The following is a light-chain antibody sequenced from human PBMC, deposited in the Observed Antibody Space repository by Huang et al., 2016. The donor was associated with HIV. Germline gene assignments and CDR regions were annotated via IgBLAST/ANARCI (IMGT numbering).Light chain of an antibody. J-gene: IGKJ3*01. Sequence: ETVMTQSPVTLSVSPGDRASLSCRSSQIVSSHLAWYQQKPGQAPRLLIYAAATRATGVPARFSGSGAGTEFTLTISTRQSEDSAVYYCQQYNDFRSTFGPGTRVEIK. CDR1: QIVSSH. CDR2: AAA. CDR3: QQYNDFRST. V-gene: IGKV3-15*01.